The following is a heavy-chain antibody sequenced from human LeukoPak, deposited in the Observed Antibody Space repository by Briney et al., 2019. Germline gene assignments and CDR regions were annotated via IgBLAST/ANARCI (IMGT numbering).Heavy chain of an antibody. CDR3: ARDKRRDGYNLSY. Sequence: SVKVSCKASGGTFSSYAISWVRQAPGQGLEWMGGIIPIFATANYAQKFQGRVTITTDESTSTAYMELSSLRSEDTAVYYCARDKRRDGYNLSYWGQGTLVTVSS. D-gene: IGHD5-24*01. CDR1: GGTFSSYA. CDR2: IIPIFATA. V-gene: IGHV1-69*05. J-gene: IGHJ4*02.